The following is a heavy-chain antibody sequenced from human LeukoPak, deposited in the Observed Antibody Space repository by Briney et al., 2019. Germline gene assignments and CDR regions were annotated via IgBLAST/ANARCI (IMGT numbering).Heavy chain of an antibody. CDR2: IYHSGST. Sequence: SGTLSLTCAVSGASISSNNWWSWVRQPPGKGLEWIADIYHSGSTNYSPSLKSRVTISVDKSKNQFFLKLNSVAAADTAVYYCGRLMAGLDWGQGTLVTVSS. J-gene: IGHJ4*02. D-gene: IGHD6-19*01. V-gene: IGHV4-4*02. CDR1: GASISSNNW. CDR3: GRLMAGLD.